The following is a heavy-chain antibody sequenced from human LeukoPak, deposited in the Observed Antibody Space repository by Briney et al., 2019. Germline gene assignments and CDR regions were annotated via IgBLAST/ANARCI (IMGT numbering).Heavy chain of an antibody. Sequence: PGGSLRLSCEASGFTFSSYWMHWVRQAPGKGLVWFSRIISDGSSTSYADSVKGRFTISRGNAKNTLYLQMNSLRAEDTAVYYCARKGYCSGGSCYSTYFDYWGQGTLVTVSS. CDR2: IISDGSST. CDR1: GFTFSSYW. CDR3: ARKGYCSGGSCYSTYFDY. J-gene: IGHJ4*02. D-gene: IGHD2-15*01. V-gene: IGHV3-74*01.